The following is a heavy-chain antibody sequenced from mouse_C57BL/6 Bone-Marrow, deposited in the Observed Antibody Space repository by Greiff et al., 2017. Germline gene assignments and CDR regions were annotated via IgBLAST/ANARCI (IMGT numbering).Heavy chain of an antibody. J-gene: IGHJ4*01. D-gene: IGHD2-1*01. Sequence: QVQLQQSGPELVKPGASVKISCKASGYAFSSSWMNWVKQRPGKGLEWIGRIYPGDGDTNYNGKFKGKATLTADKSSSTAYMQLSSLTSEDSAVYFGARLVPYGNYRAMDYWGQGTSVTVSS. CDR3: ARLVPYGNYRAMDY. V-gene: IGHV1-82*01. CDR1: GYAFSSSW. CDR2: IYPGDGDT.